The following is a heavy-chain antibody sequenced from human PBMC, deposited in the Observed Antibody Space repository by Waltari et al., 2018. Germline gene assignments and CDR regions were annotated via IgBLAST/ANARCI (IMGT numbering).Heavy chain of an antibody. J-gene: IGHJ6*02. D-gene: IGHD1-26*01. Sequence: QVQLVQSGAEVKKPGASVKVSCKVSGYTLTELSMPWVRQAPGKGLEWMGGFDPEDGETIYAQKFQGRVTMTEDTSTDTAYMELSSLRSEDTAVYYCATAVALVGATVWYYYGMDVWGQGTTVTVSS. CDR3: ATAVALVGATVWYYYGMDV. CDR1: GYTLTELS. V-gene: IGHV1-24*01. CDR2: FDPEDGET.